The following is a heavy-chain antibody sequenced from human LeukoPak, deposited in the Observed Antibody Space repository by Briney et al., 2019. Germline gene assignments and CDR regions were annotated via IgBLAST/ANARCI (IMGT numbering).Heavy chain of an antibody. Sequence: GGSLRLSCAASGFTFSSYWMSWVRQAPGKGLEWVANIKQDGSEKYYVDSVKGRFTISRDNARNSLYMQMNSLRVEDTAVYYCARLFGGVTTFDYWGQGALVTVSS. CDR3: ARLFGGVTTFDY. V-gene: IGHV3-7*01. CDR2: IKQDGSEK. J-gene: IGHJ4*02. CDR1: GFTFSSYW. D-gene: IGHD2-8*02.